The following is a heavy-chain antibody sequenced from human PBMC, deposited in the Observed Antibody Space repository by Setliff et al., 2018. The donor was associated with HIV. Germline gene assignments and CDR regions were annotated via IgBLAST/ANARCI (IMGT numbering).Heavy chain of an antibody. CDR3: ARRMEMTPIGY. J-gene: IGHJ4*02. CDR1: GYTFNSYG. V-gene: IGHV7-4-1*02. CDR2: INTVTGNP. Sequence: ASVTVSCKASGYTFNSYGINWVRQAPGQGLEWMGWINTVTGNPTYAQGFTGRFVFSLDTSVSTAYLQISSLKAEDSAVYYCARRMEMTPIGYWGQGTLVTVSS. D-gene: IGHD2-15*01.